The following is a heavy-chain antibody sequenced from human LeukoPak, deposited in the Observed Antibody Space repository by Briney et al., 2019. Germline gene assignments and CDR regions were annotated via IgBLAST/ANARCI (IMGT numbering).Heavy chain of an antibody. Sequence: SETLSLTCTVSGGSISSSSYYWSWIRQPPGKGLEWIGYIYYSGSTNYNPSLKSRVTISVDTSKNQFSLKLSSVTAADTAIYFCAREARYGDFSTVDYWGQGSQVTVSS. J-gene: IGHJ4*02. D-gene: IGHD4-17*01. CDR1: GGSISSSSYY. CDR2: IYYSGST. CDR3: AREARYGDFSTVDY. V-gene: IGHV4-61*01.